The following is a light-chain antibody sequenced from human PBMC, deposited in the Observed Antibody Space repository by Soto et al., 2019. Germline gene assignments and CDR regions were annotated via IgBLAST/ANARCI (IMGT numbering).Light chain of an antibody. CDR2: DVS. CDR3: SSYTSSSTLDYD. CDR1: SSDVGGYNY. Sequence: QSVLTQPASVSGCPGQSITISCTGASSDVGGYNYVSWYQQHPGKAPKLMIYDVSNRPSGVSNLFSGSKSGNTASLTISGLQAEDEADYYCSSYTSSSTLDYDFGTGTKVTV. V-gene: IGLV2-14*01. J-gene: IGLJ1*01.